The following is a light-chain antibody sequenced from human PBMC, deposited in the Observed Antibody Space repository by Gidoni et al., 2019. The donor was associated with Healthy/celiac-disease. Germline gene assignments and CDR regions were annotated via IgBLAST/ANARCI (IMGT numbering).Light chain of an antibody. CDR2: EAS. Sequence: DIQMTQSPSTLSASVGDRVTITCRASQSISSWLAWYQQKPGKAPKLLIYEASSIASGVPSRFSGSGSGTEFTLTISSLQSDDFAAYYCQQYNSYPWTFGQGTKVEIK. CDR1: QSISSW. CDR3: QQYNSYPWT. V-gene: IGKV1-5*03. J-gene: IGKJ1*01.